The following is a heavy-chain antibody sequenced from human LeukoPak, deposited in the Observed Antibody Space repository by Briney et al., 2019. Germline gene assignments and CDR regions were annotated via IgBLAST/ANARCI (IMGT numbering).Heavy chain of an antibody. Sequence: SAKVSRKASGGTFSSYAISWVRQAPGQGLEWMGRIIPILGIANYAQKFQGRVTITADKSTSTAYMELSSLRSEDTAVYYCAELSRLPMVRGVVDAFDIWGQGTMATVSS. CDR3: AELSRLPMVRGVVDAFDI. CDR2: IIPILGIA. J-gene: IGHJ3*02. CDR1: GGTFSSYA. D-gene: IGHD3-10*01. V-gene: IGHV1-69*04.